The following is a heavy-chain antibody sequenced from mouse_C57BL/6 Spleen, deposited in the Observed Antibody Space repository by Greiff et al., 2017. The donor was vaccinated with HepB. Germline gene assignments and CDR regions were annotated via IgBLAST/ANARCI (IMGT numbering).Heavy chain of an antibody. CDR1: GYTFTSYW. CDR2: IDPSDSYT. CDR3: ARGGAYGSSHDY. D-gene: IGHD1-1*01. V-gene: IGHV1-69*01. J-gene: IGHJ2*01. Sequence: QVQLQQPGAELVMPGASVKLSCKASGYTFTSYWMHWVKQRPGQGLEWIGEIDPSDSYTNYNQKFKGKSTLTVDKSSSTAYMQLSSLTSEDSAVYYCARGGAYGSSHDYWGQGTTLTVSS.